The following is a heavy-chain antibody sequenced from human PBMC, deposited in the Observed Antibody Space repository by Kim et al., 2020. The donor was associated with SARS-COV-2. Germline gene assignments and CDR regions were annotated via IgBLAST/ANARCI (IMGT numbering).Heavy chain of an antibody. CDR1: GYTFTSYF. V-gene: IGHV1-3*01. J-gene: IGHJ4*02. Sequence: ASVKVSCKTSGYTFTSYFVHWVRQAPGQRLEWMGWINAANGHIKCSQKFQGRVTITRDTSASTAFMELSSLTSEDTAVYYCARASRAYNYDHWGQGTLVTVSS. D-gene: IGHD5-18*01. CDR2: INAANGHI. CDR3: ARASRAYNYDH.